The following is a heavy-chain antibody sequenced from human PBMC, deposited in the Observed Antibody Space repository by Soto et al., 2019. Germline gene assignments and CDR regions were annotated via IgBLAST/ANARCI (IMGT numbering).Heavy chain of an antibody. V-gene: IGHV4-30-4*01. CDR3: VRHEDCSGGSCYRY. D-gene: IGHD2-15*01. Sequence: SETLSLTCTVSGGSISSGDYYWSWIRQPPGKGLEWIGYIYYSGSTRYSPSFQGQVTISADKSISTAYLQWSSLKASDTALYYCVRHEDCSGGSCYRYWGQGTLVTVSS. CDR1: GGSISSGDYY. J-gene: IGHJ4*02. CDR2: IYYSGST.